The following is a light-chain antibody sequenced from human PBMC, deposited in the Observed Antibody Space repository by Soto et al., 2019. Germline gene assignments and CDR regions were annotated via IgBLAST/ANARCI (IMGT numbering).Light chain of an antibody. J-gene: IGLJ2*01. CDR2: GDY. CDR1: PSNIGSNT. V-gene: IGLV1-44*01. CDR3: AAWDDSLSGLVV. Sequence: QSVLTQPPSASGTPGQRVTISCSGSPSNIGSNTVSWYQQFSGSAPRLIMYGDYRRPSGVPDRFSGSKSGTSASLAISGLQSEDESIFYCAAWDDSLSGLVVFGGGTKLTVL.